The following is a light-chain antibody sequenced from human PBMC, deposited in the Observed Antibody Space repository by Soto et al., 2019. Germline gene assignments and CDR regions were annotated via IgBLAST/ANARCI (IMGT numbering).Light chain of an antibody. V-gene: IGLV2-14*03. J-gene: IGLJ1*01. CDR3: TSYTSSITYV. CDR2: DVT. CDR1: SSDVGGYNF. Sequence: QSALPQPASVSVSSGQSITISCTRTSSDVGGYNFVSWYQHHPGKAPKLIIYDVTNRPSGISNRFSGSKSGNTASLTISGLQAEDEADYYCTSYTSSITYVFGTGTKVTVL.